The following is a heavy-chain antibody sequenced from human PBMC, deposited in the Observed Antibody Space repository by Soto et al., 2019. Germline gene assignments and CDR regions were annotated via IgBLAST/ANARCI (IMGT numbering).Heavy chain of an antibody. CDR2: IIPIFGTA. Sequence: GASVKVSCKASGGTFSSYAISWVRQAPGQGLEWMGGIIPIFGTANYAQKFQGRVTITADESTSTAYMELSSLRSEDTAVYYCARKRYSSGWAQRGESKDHLLGYYYGMDVWGQGTTVTVSS. CDR3: ARKRYSSGWAQRGESKDHLLGYYYGMDV. D-gene: IGHD6-19*01. V-gene: IGHV1-69*13. CDR1: GGTFSSYA. J-gene: IGHJ6*02.